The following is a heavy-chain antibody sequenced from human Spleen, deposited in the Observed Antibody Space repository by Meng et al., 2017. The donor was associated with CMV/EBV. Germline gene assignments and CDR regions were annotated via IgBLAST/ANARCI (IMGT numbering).Heavy chain of an antibody. CDR3: ARTRIAPTGPEYNWNDVEDY. V-gene: IGHV1-2*02. D-gene: IGHD1-20*01. J-gene: IGHJ4*02. CDR2: INPNSGGT. Sequence: ASVKVSCKASGYTFTGYYMHWVRQAPGQGLEWMGWINPNSGGTNYAQKFQGRVTMTRDTSISTAYMALRSLRSDDTAVYYCARTRIAPTGPEYNWNDVEDYWGQGTLVTVSS. CDR1: GYTFTGYY.